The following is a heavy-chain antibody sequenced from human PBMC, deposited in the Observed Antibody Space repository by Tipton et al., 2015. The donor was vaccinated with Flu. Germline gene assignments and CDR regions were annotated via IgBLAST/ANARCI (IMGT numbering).Heavy chain of an antibody. D-gene: IGHD6-19*01. J-gene: IGHJ4*02. CDR2: FSAAGGTT. V-gene: IGHV3-23*01. CDR3: ARVIPEFVAGLSY. Sequence: GSLRLSCAVSGFTFSRYGVSWVRQAPGKGLEWVSSFSAAGGTTYFADSVKGRFTISRDNIRNTLYLQMNSLRAEDTAIYYCARVIPEFVAGLSYWGQGTLVSVSS. CDR1: GFTFSRYG.